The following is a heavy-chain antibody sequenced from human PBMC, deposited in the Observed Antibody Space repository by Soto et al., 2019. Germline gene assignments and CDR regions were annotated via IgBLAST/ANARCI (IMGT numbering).Heavy chain of an antibody. V-gene: IGHV3-53*01. D-gene: IGHD3-22*01. J-gene: IGHJ4*02. CDR1: GFTVSSNY. Sequence: GSLRLSCAASGFTVSSNYMSWVRQAPGKGLEWVSVIYSVGSTYYADSVKGRFTISRDNSKNTLYLQMNSLRAEDTAVYYCARGYYYDSSGSDFDYWGQGTLVTVSS. CDR3: ARGYYYDSSGSDFDY. CDR2: IYSVGST.